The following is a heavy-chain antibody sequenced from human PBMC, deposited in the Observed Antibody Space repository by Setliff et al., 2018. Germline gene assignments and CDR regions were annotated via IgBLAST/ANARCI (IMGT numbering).Heavy chain of an antibody. D-gene: IGHD2-15*01. V-gene: IGHV1-18*01. CDR3: AISTLSICSGGTCPNVFDV. CDR2: ISSYSDIT. Sequence: ASVKVSCKASGYILNSYGISWVRQAPGQGLEWMGWISSYSDITNYAQRFQGRVTLTTDMSTSAAYMELRSLGSDDTAVYYCAISTLSICSGGTCPNVFDVWGQGTMVTVSS. CDR1: GYILNSYG. J-gene: IGHJ3*01.